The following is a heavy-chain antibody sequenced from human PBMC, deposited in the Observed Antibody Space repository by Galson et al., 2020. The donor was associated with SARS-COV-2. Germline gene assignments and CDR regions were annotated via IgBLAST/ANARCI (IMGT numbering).Heavy chain of an antibody. J-gene: IGHJ3*01. Sequence: GESLKISCEASGFIFSDYEMNWVRQSPEKGLEWIAFISGSGRTIYYADSLKGRFTISRDNAKSSLFLQMNTLRAEDTAVYYCVREAASYDDLLTGDAFDLWGQGTMVTVS. V-gene: IGHV3-48*03. CDR3: VREAASYDDLLTGDAFDL. CDR2: ISGSGRTI. CDR1: GFIFSDYE. D-gene: IGHD3-9*01.